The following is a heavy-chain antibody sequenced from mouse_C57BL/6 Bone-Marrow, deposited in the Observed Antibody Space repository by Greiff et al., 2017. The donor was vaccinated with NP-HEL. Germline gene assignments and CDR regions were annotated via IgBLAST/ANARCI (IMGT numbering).Heavy chain of an antibody. J-gene: IGHJ2*01. Sequence: VMMVESGAELVRPGTSVKVSCKASGYAFTNYLIEWVKQRPGQGLEWIGVINPGSGGTNYNEKFKGKATLTADKSSSTAYMQLSSLTSEDSAVYFCARSGIYYYGSTFDYWGQGTTLTVSS. CDR2: INPGSGGT. D-gene: IGHD1-1*01. V-gene: IGHV1-54*01. CDR1: GYAFTNYL. CDR3: ARSGIYYYGSTFDY.